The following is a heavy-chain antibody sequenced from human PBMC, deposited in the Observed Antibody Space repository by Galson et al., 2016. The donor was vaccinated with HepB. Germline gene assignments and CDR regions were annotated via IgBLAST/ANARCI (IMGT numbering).Heavy chain of an antibody. D-gene: IGHD3-16*01. CDR3: ARDQGEAFDI. J-gene: IGHJ3*02. V-gene: IGHV3-7*01. CDR1: GFMFRSYW. CDR2: IKQDGSEK. Sequence: SLRLSCAASGFMFRSYWMTWVRQAPGKGLQWVANIKQDGSEKYYVDSVKGRFTISRDNAKKSVYLQMNSLRAEDAAVYYCARDQGEAFDIWGQGTMVSVS.